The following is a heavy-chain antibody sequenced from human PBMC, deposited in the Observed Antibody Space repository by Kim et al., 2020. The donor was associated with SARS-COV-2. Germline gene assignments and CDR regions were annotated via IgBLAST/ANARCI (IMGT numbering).Heavy chain of an antibody. CDR1: GGTFSSYA. CDR2: IIPIFGTA. J-gene: IGHJ5*02. CDR3: ARSGLWFRELFWFDP. Sequence: SVKVSCKASGGTFSSYAISWVRQAPGQGLEWMGGIIPIFGTANYAQKFQGRVTITADESTSTAYMELSSLRSEDTAVYYCARSGLWFRELFWFDPWGQGTLVTVSS. V-gene: IGHV1-69*13. D-gene: IGHD3-10*01.